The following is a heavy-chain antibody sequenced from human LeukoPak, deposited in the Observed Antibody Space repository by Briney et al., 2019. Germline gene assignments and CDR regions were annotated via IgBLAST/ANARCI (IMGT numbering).Heavy chain of an antibody. Sequence: GGSLRLSCAASGFIFSNYALHWVRQAPGKGLEWVALTSYEGTNKYYADSVKGRFTISRDNSKNTLYLQMNSLRAEDTAVYYCAKGKYYYGSGSYYFDYWGQGTLVTVSS. D-gene: IGHD3-10*01. V-gene: IGHV3-30-3*01. CDR2: TSYEGTNK. CDR3: AKGKYYYGSGSYYFDY. CDR1: GFIFSNYA. J-gene: IGHJ4*02.